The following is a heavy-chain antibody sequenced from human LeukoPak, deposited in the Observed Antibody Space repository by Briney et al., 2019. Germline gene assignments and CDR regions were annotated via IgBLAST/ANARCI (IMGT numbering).Heavy chain of an antibody. D-gene: IGHD6-13*01. CDR3: ARVIAAPLYYYYYGMDV. V-gene: IGHV1-18*01. CDR1: GYTFTSYG. J-gene: IGHJ6*02. Sequence: ASVKVSCKASGYTFTSYGISWVRQAPGQGLEWMGWISAYNGNTNYAQKLQGRVTMTTDTSTSTACMELRSLRSDDTAVYYCARVIAAPLYYYYYGMDVWGQGTTVTVSS. CDR2: ISAYNGNT.